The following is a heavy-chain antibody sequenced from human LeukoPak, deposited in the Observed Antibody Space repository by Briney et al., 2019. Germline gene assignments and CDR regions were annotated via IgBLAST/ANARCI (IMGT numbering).Heavy chain of an antibody. D-gene: IGHD2-21*01. J-gene: IGHJ6*02. Sequence: GRSLRLSCAASGVTFSSYAMHWVRQAPGKGLEWVAVISYDGSNKYYADSVKGRFTISRDNSKNTLYLQMNSLRAEDTAVYYCARDLGGVGILREDYYGMDVWGQGTTVTVSS. CDR1: GVTFSSYA. CDR2: ISYDGSNK. CDR3: ARDLGGVGILREDYYGMDV. V-gene: IGHV3-30-3*01.